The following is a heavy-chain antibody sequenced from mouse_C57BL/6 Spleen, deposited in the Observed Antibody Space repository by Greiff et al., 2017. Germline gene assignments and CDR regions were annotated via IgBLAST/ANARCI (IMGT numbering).Heavy chain of an antibody. CDR2: ISDGGSYT. V-gene: IGHV5-4*01. D-gene: IGHD2-5*01. Sequence: EVMLVESGGGLVKPGGSLKLSCAASGFTFSSYAMSWVRQTPEKRLEWVATISDGGSYTYYPDNVKGRFTISRDNAKNNLYLQMSHLKSEDTAMYYCARDPGYSNYSWFAYWGQGTLVTVSA. CDR3: ARDPGYSNYSWFAY. J-gene: IGHJ3*01. CDR1: GFTFSSYA.